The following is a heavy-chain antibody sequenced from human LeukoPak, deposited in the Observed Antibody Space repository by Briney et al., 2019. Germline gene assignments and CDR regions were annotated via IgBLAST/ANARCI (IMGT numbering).Heavy chain of an antibody. CDR1: GYTFTSYG. Sequence: LVASVKVSCKASGYTFTSYGISWVRQAPGQGLEWMGWISAYNGNTNYAQKLQGRVTMTTDTSTSTAYMELRSLRSDDTAVYYCARDGDDVLTPWWFDPWGQGTLVTVSS. CDR2: ISAYNGNT. CDR3: ARDGDDVLTPWWFDP. D-gene: IGHD3-9*01. J-gene: IGHJ5*02. V-gene: IGHV1-18*01.